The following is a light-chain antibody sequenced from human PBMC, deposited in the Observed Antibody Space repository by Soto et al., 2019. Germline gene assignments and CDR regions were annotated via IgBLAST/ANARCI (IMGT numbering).Light chain of an antibody. V-gene: IGKV1-5*01. CDR3: QQYNSYSPLT. CDR1: QSISSW. CDR2: DAS. J-gene: IGKJ1*01. Sequence: DIQMTQSPSTLSASVGDRVTITCRASQSISSWLAWYQQKPGKAPKLLIYDASSLESGVPSRFSGSGSGTEYTLTICSLQPDDFATYYCQQYNSYSPLTFGQGTKVEIK.